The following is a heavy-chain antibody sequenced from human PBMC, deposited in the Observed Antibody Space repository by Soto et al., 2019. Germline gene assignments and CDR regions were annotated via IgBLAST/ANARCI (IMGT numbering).Heavy chain of an antibody. J-gene: IGHJ6*02. CDR1: GYSFTTYW. CDR3: ARSRRGAYSSGWYSLSGYYNYGTDV. Sequence: GESLKISCKGSGYSFTTYWIGWVRQMPGKGLEWMGIIYPGDSDIRYSPSLQGQVTISAGTSISTAYLQWTSLKASDTAMYYCARSRRGAYSSGWYSLSGYYNYGTDVWGQGTTVTVSS. V-gene: IGHV5-51*01. D-gene: IGHD6-19*01. CDR2: IYPGDSDI.